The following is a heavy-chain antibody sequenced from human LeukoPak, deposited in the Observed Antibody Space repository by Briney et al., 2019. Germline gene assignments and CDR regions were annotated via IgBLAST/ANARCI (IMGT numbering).Heavy chain of an antibody. V-gene: IGHV3-11*04. CDR2: MSGSGRTI. CDR1: GFTFSNYY. Sequence: GGSRRLSCAASGFTFSNYYMSWIRQAPGKGLEWVSYMSGSGRTIYYADSVKGRFTISRDNAKKSLYLQMNSLRAEDTSVYYCAREGDGYCSGGSCYRDYYFDYWGQGTLVTVTS. CDR3: AREGDGYCSGGSCYRDYYFDY. D-gene: IGHD2-15*01. J-gene: IGHJ4*02.